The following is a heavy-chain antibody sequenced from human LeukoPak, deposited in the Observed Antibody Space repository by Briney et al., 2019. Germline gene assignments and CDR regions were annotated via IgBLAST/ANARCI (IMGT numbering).Heavy chain of an antibody. Sequence: GGSLRLSCSASGFTFSSYAMHWVRQAPGKGLDYVSAISSNGGSTYYADSVKGRFTISRDNSKNTLYLQMSSLRAEDTAVYYCVTARIAVAGTMGDYWGQGTLVTVSS. J-gene: IGHJ4*02. CDR2: ISSNGGST. CDR1: GFTFSSYA. V-gene: IGHV3-64D*06. CDR3: VTARIAVAGTMGDY. D-gene: IGHD6-19*01.